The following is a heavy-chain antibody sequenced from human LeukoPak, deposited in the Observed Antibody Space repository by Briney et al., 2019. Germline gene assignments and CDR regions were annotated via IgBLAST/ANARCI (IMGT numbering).Heavy chain of an antibody. D-gene: IGHD1-7*01. V-gene: IGHV3-23*01. CDR2: ISGSGYST. CDR3: AKVMRSGTTDYFYYMDV. CDR1: GFTFNIYA. J-gene: IGHJ6*03. Sequence: GESLRLSCVASGFTFNIYAMRWARQAPGKGLEWVSAISGSGYSTYYADSVKGRFTISRDNSKYTLYLQMNSLRAEDTAVYYCAKVMRSGTTDYFYYMDVWGKGTTVTVSS.